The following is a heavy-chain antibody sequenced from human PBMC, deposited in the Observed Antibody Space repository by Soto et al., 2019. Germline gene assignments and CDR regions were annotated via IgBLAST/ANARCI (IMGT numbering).Heavy chain of an antibody. CDR3: ARGPTTPSFYYYMDV. Sequence: GGSLRLSCAASGFTFSSYWMSWVRQAPGKGLEWVAKIKQDGSEKYYVDSVKGRFTISRDNAKNSLYLQMNSLRAEDTAVYYCARGPTTPSFYYYMDVWGKGTTVTVSS. CDR1: GFTFSSYW. V-gene: IGHV3-7*01. CDR2: IKQDGSEK. J-gene: IGHJ6*03. D-gene: IGHD4-17*01.